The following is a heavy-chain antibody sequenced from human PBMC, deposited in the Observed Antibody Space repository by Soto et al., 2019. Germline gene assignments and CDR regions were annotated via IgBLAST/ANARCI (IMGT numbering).Heavy chain of an antibody. CDR3: ASTPDYYDSSVYYLPWYYGMDV. J-gene: IGHJ6*02. CDR2: IDPSDSYT. Sequence: PGESLKISCKGSGYSFTSYWISWVRQMPGKGLEWMGRIDPSDSYTNYSPSFQGHVTISADKSISTAYLQWSSLKASDTAMYYCASTPDYYDSSVYYLPWYYGMDVWGQGTTVTVSS. V-gene: IGHV5-10-1*01. CDR1: GYSFTSYW. D-gene: IGHD3-22*01.